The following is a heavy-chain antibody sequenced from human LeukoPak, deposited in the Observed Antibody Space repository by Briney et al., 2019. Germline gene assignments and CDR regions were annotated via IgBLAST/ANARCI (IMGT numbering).Heavy chain of an antibody. CDR3: ARGAATTGLF. Sequence: GGSLSLSCTASGFTTHYWLNWVRQAPGKGLEWVADIKQDGSEKYYVDSVKSRFTISRDNAKNSLYLQMNSLRAEDTAVYYCARGAATTGLFWGEGTLVTVSS. J-gene: IGHJ4*02. D-gene: IGHD1-1*01. CDR1: GFTTHYW. V-gene: IGHV3-7*01. CDR2: IKQDGSEK.